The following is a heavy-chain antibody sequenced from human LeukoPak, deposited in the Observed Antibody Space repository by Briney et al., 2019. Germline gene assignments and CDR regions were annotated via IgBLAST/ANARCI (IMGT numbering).Heavy chain of an antibody. CDR1: GGTFSSYA. CDR2: IIPIFGTA. J-gene: IGHJ4*02. D-gene: IGHD3-10*01. V-gene: IGHV1-69*13. Sequence: SVKVSCKASGGTFSSYAISWVRQAPGQGLEWMGGIIPIFGTANYAQKFQGRVTITADESTSTAYMELSSLRSEDTAVYYCATKGVLLWFGERVFDYWGQGTLVTVSS. CDR3: ATKGVLLWFGERVFDY.